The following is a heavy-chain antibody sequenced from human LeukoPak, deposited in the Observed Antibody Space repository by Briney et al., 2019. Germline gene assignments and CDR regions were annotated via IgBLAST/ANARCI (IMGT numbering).Heavy chain of an antibody. CDR1: GFTFSSYA. CDR3: ARSGCSSTSCSPEY. D-gene: IGHD2-2*01. Sequence: GGSLRLSCAASGFTFSSYAMYWVRQSPGKGLEWVTVISNNGSNKYYADSVKGRFTVSRDNSRNTLFLEMNSLRTEDTSVYYCARSGCSSTSCSPEYWGQGTLVSVSS. J-gene: IGHJ4*02. V-gene: IGHV3-30-3*01. CDR2: ISNNGSNK.